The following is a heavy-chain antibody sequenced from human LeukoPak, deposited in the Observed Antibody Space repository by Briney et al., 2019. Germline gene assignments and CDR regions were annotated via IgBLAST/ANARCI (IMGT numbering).Heavy chain of an antibody. CDR3: ARKRWLPFDY. Sequence: SETLSLTCAVYGGSFSGYYWSWIRQPPGKGLEWVGEINNSGSNNYNPSLKSRGTISGDTTKNQLSLKLSSVPAADSAVYYSARKRWLPFDYWGQGTLVTVSS. CDR1: GGSFSGYY. J-gene: IGHJ4*02. CDR2: INNSGSN. D-gene: IGHD5-24*01. V-gene: IGHV4-34*01.